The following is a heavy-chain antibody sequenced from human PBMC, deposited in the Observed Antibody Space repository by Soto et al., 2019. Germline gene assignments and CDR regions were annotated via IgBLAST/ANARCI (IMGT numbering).Heavy chain of an antibody. CDR2: IDWDDDK. V-gene: IGHV2-70*01. CDR3: ARIPLMDAAGNYYYYGMDV. Sequence: SGPTLVNPTQTLTLTCTFSGFSLGTSGMCVSWIRQPPGKALEWLALIDWDDDKYYSTSLKTRLTISKDTSKNQVVLTMTNMDPVDTATYYCARIPLMDAAGNYYYYGMDVWGQGTTVTVSS. CDR1: GFSLGTSGMC. D-gene: IGHD5-18*01. J-gene: IGHJ6*02.